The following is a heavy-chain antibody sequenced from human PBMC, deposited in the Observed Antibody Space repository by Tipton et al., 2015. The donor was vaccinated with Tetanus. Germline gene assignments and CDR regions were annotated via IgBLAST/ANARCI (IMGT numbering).Heavy chain of an antibody. V-gene: IGHV3-30*03. CDR2: ISYGGNNN. CDR1: GFTFNNYG. CDR3: ARFRGKEEHYYYYGMDV. J-gene: IGHJ6*02. Sequence: SLRLSCAASGFTFNNYGMHWVRQAPGKGLEWVAVISYGGNNNYYADSVKGRFTISRDNSKNTLYLQMNSLRAEDTAVYYCARFRGKEEHYYYYGMDVWGQGTTVTVSS. D-gene: IGHD3-10*01.